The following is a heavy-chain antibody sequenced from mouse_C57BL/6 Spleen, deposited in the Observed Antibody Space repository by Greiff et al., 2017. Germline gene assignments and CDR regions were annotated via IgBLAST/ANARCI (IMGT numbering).Heavy chain of an antibody. CDR3: ARDYGSRGGMAY. V-gene: IGHV1-80*01. J-gene: IGHJ3*01. D-gene: IGHD1-1*01. Sequence: QVQLKESGAELVKPGASVKISCKASGYAFSSYWMNWVKQRPGKGLEWIGQIYPGDGDTNYNGKFKGKATLTADKSSSTAYMQLSSLTSEDSAVYFYARDYGSRGGMAYWGQGTLVTVSA. CDR2: IYPGDGDT. CDR1: GYAFSSYW.